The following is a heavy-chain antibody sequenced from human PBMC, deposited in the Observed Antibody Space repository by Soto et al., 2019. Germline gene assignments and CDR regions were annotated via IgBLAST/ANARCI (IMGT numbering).Heavy chain of an antibody. V-gene: IGHV1-8*02. CDR2: MNPNSGNT. J-gene: IGHJ4*02. CDR3: ARERSSGWYVDY. D-gene: IGHD6-19*01. CDR1: GYTFTSYD. Sequence: QVQLVQSGAEVKKPGASVKVSCKASGYTFTSYDINWVRQATGQGLEWMGWMNPNSGNTGYAQKFQGRVTMTRNTSIRTAYMELSSMRSEDTAVYYCARERSSGWYVDYWGQGTLVTVSS.